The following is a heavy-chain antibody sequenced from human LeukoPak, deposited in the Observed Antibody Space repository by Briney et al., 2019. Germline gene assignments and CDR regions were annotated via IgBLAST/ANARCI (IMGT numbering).Heavy chain of an antibody. CDR3: AKDASGDLSSFDY. J-gene: IGHJ4*02. CDR2: ISGSGGST. V-gene: IGHV3-23*01. D-gene: IGHD2-21*02. CDR1: GFTFSSYA. Sequence: TGGSLRLSCVASGFTFSSYAMSWVRQAPGKGLEWVSGISGSGGSTYHADSVRGRLTVSRDNSKNTLYLQMNSLRAGDTAVYYCAKDASGDLSSFDYWGQGTLVTVSS.